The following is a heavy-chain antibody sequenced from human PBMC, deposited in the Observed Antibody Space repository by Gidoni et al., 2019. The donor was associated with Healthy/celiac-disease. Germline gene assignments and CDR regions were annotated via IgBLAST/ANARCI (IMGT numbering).Heavy chain of an antibody. CDR2: IYYSGST. CDR3: ARLVRGYYDSSGYYYDWFDP. CDR1: GGSISSYY. V-gene: IGHV4-59*08. Sequence: QVQLQASGPGLVKPSATLSLTCTVSGGSISSYYWSWIRQPPGKGLEWIGYIYYSGSTNYNPSLKSRVTISVDTSKNQFSLKLSSVTAADTAVYYCARLVRGYYDSSGYYYDWFDPWGQGTLVTVSS. D-gene: IGHD3-22*01. J-gene: IGHJ5*02.